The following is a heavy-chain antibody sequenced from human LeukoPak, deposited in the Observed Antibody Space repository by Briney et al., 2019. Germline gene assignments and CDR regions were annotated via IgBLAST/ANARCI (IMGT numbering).Heavy chain of an antibody. J-gene: IGHJ4*02. CDR1: GFTVSSNY. CDR2: IYSDDTA. D-gene: IGHD5-18*01. Sequence: GALRLSCAASGFTVSSNYMSWVRQAPGKGLEWVSVIYSDDTAYYADSVKGRFTISRDNSNNTLYLQMNSLRAEDTAVYYCARDRFLGGYSYGLDYWGQGTLVTVSS. V-gene: IGHV3-53*01. CDR3: ARDRFLGGYSYGLDY.